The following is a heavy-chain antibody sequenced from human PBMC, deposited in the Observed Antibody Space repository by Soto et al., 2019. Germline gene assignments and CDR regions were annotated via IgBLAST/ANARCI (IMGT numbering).Heavy chain of an antibody. CDR2: ISGSGGST. CDR3: SKERSGWLRWSNNWLDL. D-gene: IGHD5-12*01. CDR1: GFTISSYA. Sequence: GGSLILSCAASGFTISSYAMIWVRQAPGKGLEWVSAISGSGGSTYYADSVKGRFTISRDNSKNTLYLQMNSLRAEDTAVYYCSKERSGWLRWSNNWLDLWGQGTLVTVSS. J-gene: IGHJ5*02. V-gene: IGHV3-23*01.